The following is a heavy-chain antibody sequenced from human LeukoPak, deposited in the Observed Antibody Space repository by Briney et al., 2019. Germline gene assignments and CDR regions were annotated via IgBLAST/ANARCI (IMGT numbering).Heavy chain of an antibody. J-gene: IGHJ4*02. CDR2: IYSGGST. Sequence: GESLRLSCAASGFTVSSNYMSWVRQAPGKGLEWVSVIYSGGSTYYADSVKGRFTISRDNSKNTLYLQMNSLRAEDTAVYYCASRGYSYGQTIDYWGQGTLVTVSS. D-gene: IGHD5-18*01. V-gene: IGHV3-66*02. CDR3: ASRGYSYGQTIDY. CDR1: GFTVSSNY.